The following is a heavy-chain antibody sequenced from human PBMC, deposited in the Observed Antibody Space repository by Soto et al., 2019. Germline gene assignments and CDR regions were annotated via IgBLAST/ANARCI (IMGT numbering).Heavy chain of an antibody. Sequence: ASVKVSCKVSGYTLTELSMHWVRQAPGKGLEWMGGFDPEDGETIYAQKFQGRVTMTEDTSTDTAYMELSSLRSEDTAVYYCATPRSGWPPFDDWGQGTLVTVSS. D-gene: IGHD6-19*01. CDR2: FDPEDGET. V-gene: IGHV1-24*01. CDR3: ATPRSGWPPFDD. CDR1: GYTLTELS. J-gene: IGHJ4*02.